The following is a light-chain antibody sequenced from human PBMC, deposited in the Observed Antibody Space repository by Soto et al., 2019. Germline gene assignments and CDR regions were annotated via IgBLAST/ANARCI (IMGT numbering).Light chain of an antibody. J-gene: IGLJ2*01. CDR3: ASYASSNTVL. CDR2: DVS. V-gene: IGLV2-14*03. CDR1: SSDIGGYNY. Sequence: QSVLTQPASVSGSPGQSITISCTGTSSDIGGYNYVSWYQQHPGKAPKLMIYDVSDRPSGVSNRFSGSKSGNTASLTNPGLQAEDEADYYCASYASSNTVLFGGGTQLTVL.